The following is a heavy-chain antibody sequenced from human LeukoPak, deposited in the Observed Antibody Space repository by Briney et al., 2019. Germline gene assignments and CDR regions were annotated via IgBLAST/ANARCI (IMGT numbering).Heavy chain of an antibody. J-gene: IGHJ4*02. V-gene: IGHV1-2*02. CDR3: ARIARYSRSLYYFDY. CDR1: GYTFTGYY. D-gene: IGHD6-13*01. CDR2: INPNSGGT. Sequence: ASAKVSCKASGYTFTGYYMHWVRQAPGQGLEWMGWINPNSGGTNYAQKFQGRVTMTRDTSISTAYMELSRLRSDDTAVYYCARIARYSRSLYYFDYWGQGTLVTVSS.